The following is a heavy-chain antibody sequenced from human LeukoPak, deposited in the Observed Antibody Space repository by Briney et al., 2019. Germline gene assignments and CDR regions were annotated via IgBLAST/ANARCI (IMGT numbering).Heavy chain of an antibody. V-gene: IGHV1-46*01. CDR2: INPSGGST. J-gene: IGHJ5*02. CDR1: GGTFSSYA. D-gene: IGHD4-17*01. CDR3: ARSTDYANNWFDP. Sequence: ASVKVSCKASGGTFSSYAISWVRQAPGQGLEWMGIINPSGGSTSYAQKFQGRVTMTRDMSTSTVYMELSSLRSEDTAMYYCARSTDYANNWFDPWAQGTLVTVSS.